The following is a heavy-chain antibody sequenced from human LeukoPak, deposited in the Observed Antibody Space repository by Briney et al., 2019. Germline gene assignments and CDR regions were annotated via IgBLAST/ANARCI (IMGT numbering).Heavy chain of an antibody. D-gene: IGHD5-18*01. CDR2: IYYSGST. Sequence: PSETLSLTCTDSGGSISSSSYYWGWIRQPPGKGLEWIGSIYYSGSTYYNPSLRSRVTISVDTSKNQFSLKLSSVTAADTAVYYCAREESQSSGYSYGLPIYYYYMDVWGKGTTVTVSS. CDR1: GGSISSSSYY. V-gene: IGHV4-39*07. J-gene: IGHJ6*03. CDR3: AREESQSSGYSYGLPIYYYYMDV.